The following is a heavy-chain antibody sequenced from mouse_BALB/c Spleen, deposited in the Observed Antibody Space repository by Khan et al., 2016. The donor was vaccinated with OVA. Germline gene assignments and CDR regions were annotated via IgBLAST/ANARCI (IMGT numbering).Heavy chain of an antibody. CDR1: GFNIKDYY. D-gene: IGHD2-1*01. V-gene: IGHV14-1*02. J-gene: IGHJ3*01. CDR2: IDPENGNT. Sequence: VQLQQSGAEVVRPGALVKLSCKASGFNIKDYYMYWVKQRPEEGLEWIGWIDPENGNTIYDPKFQGKASITADTPSNTAYLQLSSLTSEDTAVYYCVRRGYGNYWFAYWGQGTLVTVSA. CDR3: VRRGYGNYWFAY.